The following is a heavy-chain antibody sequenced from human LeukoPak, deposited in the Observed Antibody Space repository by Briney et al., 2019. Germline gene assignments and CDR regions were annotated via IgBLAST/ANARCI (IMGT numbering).Heavy chain of an antibody. V-gene: IGHV4-4*07. D-gene: IGHD2-8*01. CDR2: IYTIGST. CDR3: ARSLGYCTNGVCPRYFDY. Sequence: SETLSLTCTVSGGSISSYHWSWIRQPAGKGLEWIGRIYTIGSTNYNPSLKSRVTMSVDTSKNQFSLKLSSVTAADTAVYYCARSLGYCTNGVCPRYFDYWGQGTLVTVSS. CDR1: GGSISSYH. J-gene: IGHJ4*02.